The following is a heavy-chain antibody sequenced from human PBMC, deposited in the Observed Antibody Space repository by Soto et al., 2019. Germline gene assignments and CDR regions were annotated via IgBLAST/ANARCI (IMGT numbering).Heavy chain of an antibody. Sequence: QLQLQESGPGLVKPSETLSLTCTVSGGSISSSSYYWGWIRQPPGKGLEWIGSIYYSGSTYYNPSLKSRVTISVDTSKNQFSLKVSSVTAADTAVYYCARLAGMITVGGVIDIWGQGTLVTVSS. J-gene: IGHJ5*02. CDR2: IYYSGST. CDR3: ARLAGMITVGGVIDI. V-gene: IGHV4-39*01. D-gene: IGHD3-16*01. CDR1: GGSISSSSYY.